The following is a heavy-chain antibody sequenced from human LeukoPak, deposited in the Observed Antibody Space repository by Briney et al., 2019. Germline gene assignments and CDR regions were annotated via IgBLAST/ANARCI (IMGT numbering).Heavy chain of an antibody. Sequence: SQTLSLTCAVSGGSISSGGYSWSWIRQPPGKGLEWIGYIYHSGSTYYNPSLKSRVTISVDRSKNQFSLKLSSVTAADTAVYYCARGSGHTLYYFDYWGQGTLVTVSS. J-gene: IGHJ4*02. V-gene: IGHV4-30-2*01. CDR1: GGSISSGGYS. CDR2: IYHSGST. D-gene: IGHD3-16*01. CDR3: ARGSGHTLYYFDY.